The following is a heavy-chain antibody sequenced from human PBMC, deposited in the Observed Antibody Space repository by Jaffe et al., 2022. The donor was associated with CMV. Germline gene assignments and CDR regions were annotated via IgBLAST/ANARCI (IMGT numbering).Heavy chain of an antibody. V-gene: IGHV4-59*01. CDR2: IYYSGST. D-gene: IGHD3-10*01. J-gene: IGHJ6*03. CDR3: ARAPPMVRGVQYYYYYYMDV. Sequence: QVQLQESGPGLVKPSETLSLTCTVSGGSISSYYWSWIRQPPGKGLEWIGYIYYSGSTNYNPSLKSRVTISVDTSKNQFSLKLSSVTAADTAVYYCARAPPMVRGVQYYYYYYMDVWGKGTTVTVSS. CDR1: GGSISSYY.